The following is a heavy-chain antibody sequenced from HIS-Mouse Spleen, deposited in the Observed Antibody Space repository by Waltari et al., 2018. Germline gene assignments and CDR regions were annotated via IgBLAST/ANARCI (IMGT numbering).Heavy chain of an antibody. V-gene: IGHV3-30*18. CDR2: ISYDGSNK. Sequence: QVQLVESGGGVVQPGRSLRLSCAASGVTFSSYGRHWVRQAPGKGLEWVAVISYDGSNKYYADSVKGRFTISRDNSKNTLYLQMNSLRAEDTAVYYCAKDKHHAFDYWGQGTLVTVSS. J-gene: IGHJ4*02. CDR1: GVTFSSYG. CDR3: AKDKHHAFDY.